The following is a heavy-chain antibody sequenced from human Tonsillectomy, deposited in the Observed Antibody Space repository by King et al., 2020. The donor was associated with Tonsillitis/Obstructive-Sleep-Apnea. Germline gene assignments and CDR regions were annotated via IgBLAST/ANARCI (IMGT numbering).Heavy chain of an antibody. CDR1: GFTFSSYA. J-gene: IGHJ4*02. V-gene: IGHV3-23*04. CDR2: ISCSGGRT. CDR3: ANIQSLDY. Sequence: VQLVESGGDLVQPGGSLRLSCAASGFTFSSYAMRWVPQAPGEGLEWVSAISCSGGRTYYADPVKVRVTISRDNSKNTLYLQMNSLRAEDTAVYYCANIQSLDYWGQGTLVTVSS.